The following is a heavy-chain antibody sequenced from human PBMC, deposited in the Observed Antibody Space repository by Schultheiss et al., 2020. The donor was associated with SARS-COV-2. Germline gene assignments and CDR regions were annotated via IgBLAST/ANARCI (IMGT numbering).Heavy chain of an antibody. CDR3: ARLQNNLRHYYYMDV. Sequence: GSLRLSCTVSGGSISSYYWSWIRQPPGKGLEWIGYIYYSGSTNYNPSLKSRVTISVDTSKNQFSLKLSSVTAADTAVYYCARLQNNLRHYYYMDVWGKGTTVTVSS. CDR2: IYYSGST. D-gene: IGHD1-14*01. V-gene: IGHV4-59*12. J-gene: IGHJ6*03. CDR1: GGSISSYY.